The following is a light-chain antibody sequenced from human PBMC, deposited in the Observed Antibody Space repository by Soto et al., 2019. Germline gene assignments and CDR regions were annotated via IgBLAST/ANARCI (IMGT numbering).Light chain of an antibody. V-gene: IGKV1-5*03. Sequence: DIQMTQSPSTLSASVGDGVTITCRASQSISPWLAWYQQIPGEAPKLLIYKASSLESWVPSRFSGSGSGTEFTLTISSLQPDDVATYYCQQYATYWTFGQGTKVEIK. CDR1: QSISPW. J-gene: IGKJ1*01. CDR2: KAS. CDR3: QQYATYWT.